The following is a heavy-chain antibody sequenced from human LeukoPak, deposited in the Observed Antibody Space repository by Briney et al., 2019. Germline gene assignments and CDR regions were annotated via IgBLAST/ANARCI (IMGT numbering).Heavy chain of an antibody. Sequence: GESLKISCKGPGYSFTSYWIGWVRQMPGKGLEWMGIIYPGDSDTRYSPSFQGQVTISADKSISTAYLQWSSLKASDTAMYYCARSRLGYCSSTSCYSDAFDIWGQGTMVTVSS. V-gene: IGHV5-51*01. J-gene: IGHJ3*02. CDR3: ARSRLGYCSSTSCYSDAFDI. D-gene: IGHD2-2*01. CDR2: IYPGDSDT. CDR1: GYSFTSYW.